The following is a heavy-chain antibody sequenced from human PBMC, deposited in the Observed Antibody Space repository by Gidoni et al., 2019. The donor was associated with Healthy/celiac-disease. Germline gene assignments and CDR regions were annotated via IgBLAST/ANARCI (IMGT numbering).Heavy chain of an antibody. CDR2: IVVGSGNT. J-gene: IGHJ3*02. Sequence: QMQLVQSGPEVKKPGTPVKVSCKASGFTFTSSAMQWVRQARGQRLEWIGWIVVGSGNTNYAQKFQERVTITRDMSTSTAYMELSSLRSEDTAVYYCAAESGSHMYYYDSSGYSPGAFDIWGQGTMVTVSS. CDR1: GFTFTSSA. V-gene: IGHV1-58*02. CDR3: AAESGSHMYYYDSSGYSPGAFDI. D-gene: IGHD3-22*01.